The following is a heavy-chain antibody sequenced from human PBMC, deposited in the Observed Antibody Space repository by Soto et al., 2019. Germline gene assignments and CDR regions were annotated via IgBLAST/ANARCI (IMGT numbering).Heavy chain of an antibody. D-gene: IGHD6-6*01. Sequence: QVQLQESGPGLVKPSQTLSLTCTVSGGSISSGGYFWSWIRQHPGKGLEWIGCIYYSGSPYYNPSLKSRVTLSLDTSKNQVALKLSSVTAADTAVYYCAREGAAPYYYSGMDVWGQGTTVTVSS. CDR3: AREGAAPYYYSGMDV. CDR1: GGSISSGGYF. V-gene: IGHV4-31*03. J-gene: IGHJ6*02. CDR2: IYYSGSP.